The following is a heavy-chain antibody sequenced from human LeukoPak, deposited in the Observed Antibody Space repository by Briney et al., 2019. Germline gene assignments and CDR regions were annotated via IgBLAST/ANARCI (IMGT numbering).Heavy chain of an antibody. CDR3: ARVDDSSGYYYFYYYYGMDV. CDR1: GFTVSSNY. D-gene: IGHD3-22*01. CDR2: IYSGGST. V-gene: IGHV3-66*01. J-gene: IGHJ6*02. Sequence: GGSLRLSCAASGFTVSSNYMSWVRQAPGKGLEWVSVIYSGGSTYYADSVKGRFTISRDNSKNTLYLQMNSLRAEDTAVYYCARVDDSSGYYYFYYYYGMDVWGQGTTVTVSS.